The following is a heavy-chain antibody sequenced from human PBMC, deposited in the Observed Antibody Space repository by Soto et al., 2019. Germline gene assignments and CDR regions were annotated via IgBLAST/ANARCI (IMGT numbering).Heavy chain of an antibody. CDR2: MSYAGSYK. D-gene: IGHD6-6*01. V-gene: IGHV3-30*18. CDR1: GFTFSYYV. Sequence: PGESRRRAWGVSGFTFSYYVMHWVRQAPGKGLEWVAVMSYAGSYKYYADSVKGRFTISRDLSGNTLFLQMNSLRLEDTAVYFCAKEMYPRTVLDSSSPWGDYWGQGTLVTVSS. CDR3: AKEMYPRTVLDSSSPWGDY. J-gene: IGHJ4*02.